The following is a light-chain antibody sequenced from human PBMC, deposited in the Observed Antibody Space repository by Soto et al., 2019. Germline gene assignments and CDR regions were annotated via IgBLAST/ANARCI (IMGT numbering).Light chain of an antibody. J-gene: IGLJ1*01. CDR3: CSYARSSTYV. Sequence: LTQPASVSGSPGQSITISCTGTSSDVGSYNLVSWYQQHPGKAPKLMIYEGSKRPSGVSNRFSGSKSGNTASLTISGLQAEDEADYYCCSYARSSTYVFGTGTKVTVL. CDR2: EGS. V-gene: IGLV2-23*01. CDR1: SSDVGSYNL.